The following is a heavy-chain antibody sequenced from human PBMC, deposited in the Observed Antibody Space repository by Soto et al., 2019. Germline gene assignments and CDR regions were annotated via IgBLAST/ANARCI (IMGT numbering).Heavy chain of an antibody. Sequence: QPVGSLRLSCASSVFTFSSYGMHCVRHSPGKWLEWVAVLWYDGSNQYYADSVKGRFTISRDNSKNTLYLQMNSLRAEDTAVYYCARDKYRTTAGGMDVWGQGTTVTVSS. CDR2: LWYDGSNQ. CDR1: VFTFSSYG. V-gene: IGHV3-33*01. CDR3: ARDKYRTTAGGMDV. D-gene: IGHD3-10*01. J-gene: IGHJ6*02.